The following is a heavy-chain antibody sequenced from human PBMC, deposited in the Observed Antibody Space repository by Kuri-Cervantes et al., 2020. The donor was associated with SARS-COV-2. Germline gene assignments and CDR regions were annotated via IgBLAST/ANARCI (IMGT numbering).Heavy chain of an antibody. D-gene: IGHD4-17*01. CDR2: ISGSGGST. V-gene: IGHV3-23*01. Sequence: GGSLRLSCTVSGCSISSSSYYWGWIRQPPGKGLEWVSAISGSGGSTYYADSVKGRFTISRDNSKNTLYLQMNSLRAEDTAVYYCAKAGKTTVTPGGYYYYGMDVWGQGTTVTVSS. J-gene: IGHJ6*02. CDR1: GCSISSSSYY. CDR3: AKAGKTTVTPGGYYYYGMDV.